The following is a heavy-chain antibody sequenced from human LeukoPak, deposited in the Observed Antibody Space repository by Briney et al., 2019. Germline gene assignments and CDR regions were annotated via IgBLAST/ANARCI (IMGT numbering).Heavy chain of an antibody. D-gene: IGHD2-15*01. J-gene: IGHJ4*02. V-gene: IGHV1-2*02. CDR1: GYTFTGYY. Sequence: ASVKVSCKASGYTFTGYYMHWVRQAPGQGLEWMGWINPNSGGTNYAQKFQGRVTMTRDTSISTAYMELSRLRSDDTAVYYCARGPFSPLLGSGGSCLDCWGQGTLVTVSS. CDR2: INPNSGGT. CDR3: ARGPFSPLLGSGGSCLDC.